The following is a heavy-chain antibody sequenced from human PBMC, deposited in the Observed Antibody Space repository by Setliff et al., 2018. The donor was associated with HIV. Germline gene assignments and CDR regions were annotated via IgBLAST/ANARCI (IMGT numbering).Heavy chain of an antibody. D-gene: IGHD3-3*01. V-gene: IGHV4-39*07. Sequence: SETLSLTCTVSGDSISSSTYYWGWIRQPPGKGLEWIGSIYYSGSTYYNPSLKSRVTISVDTSKNQFSLKLSSVTAADTAMYYCARVGAFGVGGWFDPWGQGSQVTVSS. CDR1: GDSISSSTYY. J-gene: IGHJ5*02. CDR2: IYYSGST. CDR3: ARVGAFGVGGWFDP.